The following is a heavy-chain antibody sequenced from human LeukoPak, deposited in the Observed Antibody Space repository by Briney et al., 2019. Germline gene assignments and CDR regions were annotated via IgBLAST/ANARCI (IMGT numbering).Heavy chain of an antibody. CDR2: ISDRAGST. CDR1: GFSNNRHA. Sequence: LNSAPSGFSNNRHAMSWVSHAPGKGLEWASAISDRAGSTYYPDAGKGRFTISRDNSKNTLFLQMNSLRAEDTAVYYCAKAPKYYYDSSGYDPFDYWGQGTLVTVSS. J-gene: IGHJ4*02. V-gene: IGHV3-23*01. D-gene: IGHD3-22*01. CDR3: AKAPKYYYDSSGYDPFDY.